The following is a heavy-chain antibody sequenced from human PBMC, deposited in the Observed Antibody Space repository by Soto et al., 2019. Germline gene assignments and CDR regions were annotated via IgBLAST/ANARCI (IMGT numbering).Heavy chain of an antibody. Sequence: PGGSLRLSCAASGFTFSNAWMSWVRQAPGKGLEWVGRIKSKTDGGTTDYAAPVKGRFTISRDDSKNTLYLQMNSLKTEDTAVYYCTTDFMYQLPYFNWFDPWGQGTLVTVSS. CDR1: GFTFSNAW. CDR3: TTDFMYQLPYFNWFDP. D-gene: IGHD2-2*02. V-gene: IGHV3-15*01. CDR2: IKSKTDGGTT. J-gene: IGHJ5*02.